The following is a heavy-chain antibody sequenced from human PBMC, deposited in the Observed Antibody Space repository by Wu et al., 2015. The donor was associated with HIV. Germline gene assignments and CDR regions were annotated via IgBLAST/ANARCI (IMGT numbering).Heavy chain of an antibody. J-gene: IGHJ3*02. CDR1: GYTFTGHY. CDR3: ARDLGVRLNCLHI. V-gene: IGHV1-2*02. Sequence: QVQLVQSGAEVTKPGASVKVSCKASGYTFTGHYMHWVRQAPGQGLEWMGSINPNGGGTNYAGKFQGRVTLSRDTYVTTAYMELSRLTSDDTAVYYCARDLGVRLNCLHIWGQGTQVIVSS. CDR2: INPNGGGT. D-gene: IGHD3-16*01.